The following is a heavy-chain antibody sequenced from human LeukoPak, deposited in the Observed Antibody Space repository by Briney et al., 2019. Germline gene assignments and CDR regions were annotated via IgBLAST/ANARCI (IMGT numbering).Heavy chain of an antibody. Sequence: GGSLRLSCAASGFTFSSYAMSWVRQAPGKGLEWVSAISGSGGSTYYADSVKGQFTISRDNSKNTLYLQMNSLRAEDTAVYYCAKPDYYGSGSYLHWGQGTLVTVSS. J-gene: IGHJ4*02. CDR3: AKPDYYGSGSYLH. CDR2: ISGSGGST. D-gene: IGHD3-10*01. CDR1: GFTFSSYA. V-gene: IGHV3-23*01.